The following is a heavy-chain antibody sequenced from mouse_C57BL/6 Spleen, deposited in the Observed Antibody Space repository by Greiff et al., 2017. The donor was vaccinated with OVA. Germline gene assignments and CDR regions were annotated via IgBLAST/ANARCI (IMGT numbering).Heavy chain of an antibody. CDR2: ISSGGSYT. Sequence: DVMLVESGGDLVKPGGSLKLSCAASGFTFSSYGMSWVRQTPDKRLEWVATISSGGSYTYYPDSVKGRFTISRDNAKNTLYLQMSSLKSEDTAMYYCARHYGSSPYWYFDVWGTGTTVTVSS. V-gene: IGHV5-6*02. D-gene: IGHD1-1*01. CDR3: ARHYGSSPYWYFDV. CDR1: GFTFSSYG. J-gene: IGHJ1*03.